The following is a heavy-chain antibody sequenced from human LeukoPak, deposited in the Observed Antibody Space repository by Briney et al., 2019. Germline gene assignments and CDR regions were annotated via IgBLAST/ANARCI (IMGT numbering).Heavy chain of an antibody. V-gene: IGHV3-53*01. CDR2: IYSGGST. Sequence: PGGSLILSCAASGFTVSNNYISWVRQAPRKGLEWVSVIYSGGSTKYADSVKARFTISRDNSKNTVYLQMNSLRADDTAVYYCARAALDNWGQGSLVTVSS. D-gene: IGHD6-25*01. CDR1: GFTVSNNY. J-gene: IGHJ4*02. CDR3: ARAALDN.